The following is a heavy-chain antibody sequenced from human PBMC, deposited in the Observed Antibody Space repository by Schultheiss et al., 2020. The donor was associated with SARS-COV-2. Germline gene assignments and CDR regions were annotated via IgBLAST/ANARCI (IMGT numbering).Heavy chain of an antibody. V-gene: IGHV1-69*13. CDR3: ARSNRESYYFDRSGFWSHDL. Sequence: SVKVSCKASGGTFSSYAISWVRQAPGQGLEWMGGIIPIFGTANYAQKFQGRVTITADESTSTAYMELSSLRSQDTAVYYCARSNRESYYFDRSGFWSHDLWGQGTLVTVSS. J-gene: IGHJ4*02. D-gene: IGHD3-22*01. CDR1: GGTFSSYA. CDR2: IIPIFGTA.